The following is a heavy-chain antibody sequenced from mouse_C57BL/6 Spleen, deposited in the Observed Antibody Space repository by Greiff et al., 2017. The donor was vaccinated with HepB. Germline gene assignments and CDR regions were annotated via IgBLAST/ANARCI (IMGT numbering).Heavy chain of an antibody. Sequence: EVQLQQSGAELVRPGASVKLSCTASGFNIKDYYMHWVKQRPEQGLEWIGRIDPEDGDTEYAPKFQGKATMTADTSSNTAYLQLSSLTSEDTAVYYCTVDSSGYYFDYWGQGTTLTVSS. J-gene: IGHJ2*01. CDR3: TVDSSGYYFDY. V-gene: IGHV14-1*01. CDR1: GFNIKDYY. CDR2: IDPEDGDT. D-gene: IGHD3-2*02.